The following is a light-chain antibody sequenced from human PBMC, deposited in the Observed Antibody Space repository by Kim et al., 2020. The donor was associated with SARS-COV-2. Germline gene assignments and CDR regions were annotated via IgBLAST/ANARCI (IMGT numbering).Light chain of an antibody. CDR2: GTS. CDR1: QSVSSSY. J-gene: IGKJ1*01. CDR3: QQYGSLPRT. Sequence: EIVLTQSPGTLSLSPGETVTLSCRASQSVSSSYLAWYQQKPGQAPRFVMYGTSGRATGIPDRFSGSGSGTEFTLTISRLEPEDFAVYYCQQYGSLPRTFGQGTKVDIK. V-gene: IGKV3-20*01.